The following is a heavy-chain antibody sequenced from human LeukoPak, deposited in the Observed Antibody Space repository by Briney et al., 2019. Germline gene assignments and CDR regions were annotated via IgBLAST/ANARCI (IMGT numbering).Heavy chain of an antibody. CDR1: GFTFSSYG. J-gene: IGHJ4*02. Sequence: GRSLRLSCEASGFTFSSYGMHWVRQAPGKGLEWVAVISYDESNKNYADSVKGRFTISRDNSKNTLYLQMNGLRAEDTAVYFCAKYRSYNYFDTSPDYWGQGTLVTVSS. D-gene: IGHD3-22*01. CDR3: AKYRSYNYFDTSPDY. CDR2: ISYDESNK. V-gene: IGHV3-30*18.